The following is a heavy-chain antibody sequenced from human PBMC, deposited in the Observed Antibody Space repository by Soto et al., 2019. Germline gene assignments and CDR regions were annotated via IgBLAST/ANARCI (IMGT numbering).Heavy chain of an antibody. CDR3: AREGCSSTSCDKSPGRAGGYGMDG. CDR1: GYTFTGYY. CDR2: INPNSGGT. D-gene: IGHD2-2*02. J-gene: IGHJ6*02. V-gene: IGHV1-2*04. Sequence: ASVKVSCKASGYTFTGYYMHWVRQAPGQGLEWMGWINPNSGGTNYAQKFQGWVTMTRDTSISTAYMELSRLRSDDTAVYYCAREGCSSTSCDKSPGRAGGYGMDGWAQGTTVTVSS.